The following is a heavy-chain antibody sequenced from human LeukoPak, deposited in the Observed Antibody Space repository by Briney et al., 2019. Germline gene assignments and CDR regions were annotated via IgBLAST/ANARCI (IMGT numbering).Heavy chain of an antibody. Sequence: GGSLRLSCAVSGFTFSSYEMNWVRQAPGKGLERVSYISSSGSTIYYADSVKGRFTISRDNAKDSLYLQMNSLRVEDTAVYYCARDYYDILTGYSIRRYGTDVWGKGTTVTVSS. D-gene: IGHD3-9*01. J-gene: IGHJ6*04. V-gene: IGHV3-48*03. CDR3: ARDYYDILTGYSIRRYGTDV. CDR1: GFTFSSYE. CDR2: ISSSGSTI.